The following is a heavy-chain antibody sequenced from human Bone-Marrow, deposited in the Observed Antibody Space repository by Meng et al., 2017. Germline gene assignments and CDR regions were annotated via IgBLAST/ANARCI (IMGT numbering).Heavy chain of an antibody. CDR1: EFTFSNYA. V-gene: IGHV3-23*01. J-gene: IGHJ3*02. CDR3: ARGEYDSSGYTDHAFDI. Sequence: GESLKISCAASEFTFSNYAMSWVRQAPGKGLEWVSAVSGSGASTYYADSVKGRFTISRDNSKNTLYLQMNSLRAEDTAVYYCARGEYDSSGYTDHAFDIWGQGTMVT. CDR2: VSGSGAST. D-gene: IGHD3-22*01.